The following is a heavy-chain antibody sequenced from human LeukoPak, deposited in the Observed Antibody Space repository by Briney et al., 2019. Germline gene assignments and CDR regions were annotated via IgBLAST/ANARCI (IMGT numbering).Heavy chain of an antibody. CDR2: IIPIFGTA. J-gene: IGHJ5*02. CDR3: ARGYWDIVVVPAAMLWFDP. D-gene: IGHD2-2*01. CDR1: GGTFSSYA. Sequence: SVKVSCKASGGTFSSYAISWVRQAPGQGLEWMGGIIPIFGTANYAQKFQGRVTITTDESTSTAYMELSSLRSEDTAVYYCARGYWDIVVVPAAMLWFDPWGQGTLVTVSS. V-gene: IGHV1-69*05.